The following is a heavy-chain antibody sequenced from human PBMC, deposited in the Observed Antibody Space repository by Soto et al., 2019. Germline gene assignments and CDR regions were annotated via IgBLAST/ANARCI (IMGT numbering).Heavy chain of an antibody. Sequence: QVQLQESGPGLVKPSQTLSLTCTVSGGSISSGGYYWSWIRQHPGKVLEWIGYIYYSGSTYYNPSLESRVTVSVDTSKNQFSLKVSSVTAADTAVYYCARAAAATFDYWGQGTLVTVSS. CDR2: IYYSGST. J-gene: IGHJ4*02. CDR3: ARAAAATFDY. D-gene: IGHD2-15*01. V-gene: IGHV4-31*03. CDR1: GGSISSGGYY.